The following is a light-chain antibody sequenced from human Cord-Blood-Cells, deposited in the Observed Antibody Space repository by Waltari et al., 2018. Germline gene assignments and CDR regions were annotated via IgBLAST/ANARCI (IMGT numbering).Light chain of an antibody. CDR3: SSYTSSSTWV. CDR1: SSDVGGYNY. Sequence: QSALTQPASVSGSPGQSITISCTGTSSDVGGYNYVAWYQQHPGKAPKLMIYEVSKRPSGVSNRFSGYKSGNTASLTISGLQAEDEADYYCSSYTSSSTWVFGGGTKLTVL. CDR2: EVS. V-gene: IGLV2-14*01. J-gene: IGLJ3*02.